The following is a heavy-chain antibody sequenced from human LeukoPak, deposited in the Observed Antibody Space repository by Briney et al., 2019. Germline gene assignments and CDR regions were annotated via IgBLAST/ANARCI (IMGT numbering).Heavy chain of an antibody. J-gene: IGHJ3*02. D-gene: IGHD3-3*01. CDR2: INHSGST. CDR1: GGSFSGYY. Sequence: SETLSLTCAVYGGSFSGYYWSWIRQPPGKGLEWIGEINHSGSTNYNPSLKSRVTISVDTFKNQFSLKLSSVTAADTAVYYCARRRYYDFWSGYLGPDAFDIWGQGTMVTVSS. CDR3: ARRRYYDFWSGYLGPDAFDI. V-gene: IGHV4-34*01.